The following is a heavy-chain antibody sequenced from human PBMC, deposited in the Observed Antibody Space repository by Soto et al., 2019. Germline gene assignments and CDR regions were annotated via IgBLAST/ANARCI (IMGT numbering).Heavy chain of an antibody. J-gene: IGHJ4*02. CDR2: IKSKTDGGTT. D-gene: IGHD6-13*01. CDR3: TTDSGEYSSSFGPDY. CDR1: GFTFSNAW. Sequence: GALRLSCAASGFTFSNAWMNWVRQAPGKGLEWVGRIKSKTDGGTTDYAAPVKGRFTISRDDSKNTLYLQMNSLKTEDTAVYYCTTDSGEYSSSFGPDYWGQGTLVTVSS. V-gene: IGHV3-15*07.